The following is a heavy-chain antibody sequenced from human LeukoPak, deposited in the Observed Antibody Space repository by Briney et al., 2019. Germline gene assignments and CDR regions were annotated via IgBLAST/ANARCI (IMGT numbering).Heavy chain of an antibody. Sequence: GGSLRLSCAASGFTFSSYGMHWVRQAPGKGLEWLAIISYDGTNKYYADSVKGRFTISRDNSKNTLHLQMNSLRVEDTAVFYCAKSWGVEYTDGFFIGVDYWGQGTLVTVSS. CDR2: ISYDGTNK. CDR3: AKSWGVEYTDGFFIGVDY. J-gene: IGHJ4*02. D-gene: IGHD2-8*01. V-gene: IGHV3-30*18. CDR1: GFTFSSYG.